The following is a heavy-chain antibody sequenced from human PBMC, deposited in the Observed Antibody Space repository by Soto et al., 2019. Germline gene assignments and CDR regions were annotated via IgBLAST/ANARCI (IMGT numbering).Heavy chain of an antibody. V-gene: IGHV1-3*05. Sequence: QVQLVQSGAEEKNPGASVKVSCKASAYTFIRYAMHWVRQAPGQRLEWMGWINAGNGNTKYSQKFQDRVTITRDTSASTAYMELSSLRSEDTAVYYCARDGDRNGDYDYWGQGTLVTVSS. D-gene: IGHD4-17*01. CDR2: INAGNGNT. CDR3: ARDGDRNGDYDY. J-gene: IGHJ4*02. CDR1: AYTFIRYA.